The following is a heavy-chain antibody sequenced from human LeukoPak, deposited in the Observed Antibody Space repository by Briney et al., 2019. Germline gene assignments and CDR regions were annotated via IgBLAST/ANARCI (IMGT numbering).Heavy chain of an antibody. CDR3: ARAGENYYDFYY. J-gene: IGHJ4*02. D-gene: IGHD1-26*01. V-gene: IGHV1-46*01. CDR1: GYTVTSFY. Sequence: ASVKVSCKASGYTVTSFYMNWWRQAPGQGLEWMGIFNPSGSSTAYAQKFQGRVTMTRDTSTSIVYMELSSLGSEDTAVYYCARAGENYYDFYYWGQGTLVTVSS. CDR2: FNPSGSST.